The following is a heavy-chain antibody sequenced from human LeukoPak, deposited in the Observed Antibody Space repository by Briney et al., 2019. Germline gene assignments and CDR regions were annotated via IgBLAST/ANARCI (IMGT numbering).Heavy chain of an antibody. CDR1: GDSMSIYY. Sequence: SETLSLTCLVSGDSMSIYYWSWLRQPPGKGLEWIGYVYYSGSTNYNPSLKSRVTISVDTSKKQFSLKLSSATAADTAVYYCARVLDLSKRGLDAFDIWGQGTMVTVSS. J-gene: IGHJ3*02. CDR2: VYYSGST. V-gene: IGHV4-59*01. D-gene: IGHD3-16*01. CDR3: ARVLDLSKRGLDAFDI.